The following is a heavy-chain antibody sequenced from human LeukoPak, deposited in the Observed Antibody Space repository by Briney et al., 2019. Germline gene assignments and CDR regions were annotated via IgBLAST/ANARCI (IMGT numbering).Heavy chain of an antibody. CDR3: ARLQGNYDILTGRLTYYYTDV. V-gene: IGHV4-59*08. CDR1: GGSISSYY. J-gene: IGHJ6*03. Sequence: SETLSLTCTVSGGSISSYYWTWIRQPPGKGLEWIGYIYYSGSTNYNPSLKSRVTISIDTSKNQFSLKLSSVSAADTAVYYCARLQGNYDILTGRLTYYYTDVWGKGTTVTVSS. CDR2: IYYSGST. D-gene: IGHD3-9*01.